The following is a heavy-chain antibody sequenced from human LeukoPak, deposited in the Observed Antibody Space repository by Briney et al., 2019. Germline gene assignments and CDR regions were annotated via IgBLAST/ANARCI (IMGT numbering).Heavy chain of an antibody. D-gene: IGHD1-20*01. V-gene: IGHV3-21*01. CDR3: ARLRKITFNYYYGMDV. CDR2: ISRTGSDI. CDR1: EFTFSSYA. Sequence: PGGSLRLSCVASEFTFSSYAMSWVRQAPGKGLEWVSSISRTGSDIFYADSLKGRFTISRDNAKNSLYLQMNSLRTEDTAVYYCARLRKITFNYYYGMDVWGQGTTVTVSS. J-gene: IGHJ6*02.